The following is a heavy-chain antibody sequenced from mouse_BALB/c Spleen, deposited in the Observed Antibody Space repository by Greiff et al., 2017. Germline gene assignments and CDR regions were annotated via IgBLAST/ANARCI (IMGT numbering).Heavy chain of an antibody. CDR3: AKGSSTMIPYFDY. V-gene: IGHV5-17*02. Sequence: EVQRVESGGGLVQPGGSRKLSCAASGFTFSSFGMHWVRQAPEKGLEWVAYISSGSSTIYYADTVKGRFTISRDNPKNTLFLQMTSLRSEDTAMYYCAKGSSTMIPYFDYWGQGTTLTVSS. CDR2: ISSGSSTI. CDR1: GFTFSSFG. D-gene: IGHD2-4*01. J-gene: IGHJ2*01.